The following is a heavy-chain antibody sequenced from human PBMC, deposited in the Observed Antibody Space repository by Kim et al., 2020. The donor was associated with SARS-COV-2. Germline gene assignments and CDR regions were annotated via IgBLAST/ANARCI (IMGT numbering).Heavy chain of an antibody. D-gene: IGHD5-12*01. CDR1: GYSFTSYW. CDR3: ARLTLSRDGYQGFDY. J-gene: IGHJ4*02. V-gene: IGHV5-10-1*01. CDR2: IDPSDSYT. Sequence: GESLKISCKGSGYSFTSYWISWVRQMPGKGLEWMGRIDPSDSYTNYSPSFQGHVTISADKSISTAYLQWSSLKASDTAMYYCARLTLSRDGYQGFDYWGQGTLVTVSS.